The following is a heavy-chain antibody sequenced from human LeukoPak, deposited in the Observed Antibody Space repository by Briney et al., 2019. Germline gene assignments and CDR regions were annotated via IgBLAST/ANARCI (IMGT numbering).Heavy chain of an antibody. V-gene: IGHV4-4*02. D-gene: IGHD3-10*01. CDR2: IYHSGST. Sequence: SETPSLTCAVSGGSISSSNWWSCGRQPPGKGLEWIGEIYHSGSTNYNPSLKSRVTISVDKSKNQFSLKLSSVTAADTAIYYCAKDSYVSGRPLHTFDVWGQGTMVTVSS. CDR3: AKDSYVSGRPLHTFDV. CDR1: GGSISSSNW. J-gene: IGHJ3*01.